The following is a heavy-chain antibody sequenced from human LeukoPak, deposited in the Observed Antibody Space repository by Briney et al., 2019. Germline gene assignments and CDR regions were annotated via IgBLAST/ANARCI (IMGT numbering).Heavy chain of an antibody. CDR1: GDTFTTYA. CDR2: IIPMFGTP. CDR3: ARVNAFWSGYPLDY. J-gene: IGHJ4*02. Sequence: SVKVSCKTSGDTFTTYAIIWVRQAPGQGLEWMGGIIPMFGTPNYAQKFQGRVTITADKSTSTAYMELSSLRSEDTAVYYCARVNAFWSGYPLDYWGQGTLVTVSS. V-gene: IGHV1-69*06. D-gene: IGHD3-3*01.